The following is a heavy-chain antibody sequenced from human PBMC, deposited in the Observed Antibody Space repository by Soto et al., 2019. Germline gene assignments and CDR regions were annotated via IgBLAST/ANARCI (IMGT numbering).Heavy chain of an antibody. CDR2: INHSGST. CDR1: SGTFSGYD. V-gene: IGHV4-34*01. J-gene: IGHJ4*02. CDR3: ARRKVGATTSPDY. Sequence: QVQLQQWGGGLLKPSETLSLTCAVYSGTFSGYDWSWIRQPPGKGLEWIGEINHSGSTNYNPSLKSRVTISVDTSKNQFSLKLSSVTAADTAVYFCARRKVGATTSPDYWGQGTLVTVSS. D-gene: IGHD1-26*01.